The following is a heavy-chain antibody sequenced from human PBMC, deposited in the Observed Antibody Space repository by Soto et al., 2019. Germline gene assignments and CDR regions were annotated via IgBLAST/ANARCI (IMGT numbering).Heavy chain of an antibody. V-gene: IGHV3-73*01. D-gene: IGHD1-26*01. CDR3: ARNLGAKYGMDV. CDR1: GFPFSGSI. CDR2: IRSKANNYAT. Sequence: ESLKISCAGSGFPFSGSIIHWVRQAPGKGLEWVGRIRSKANNYATAFAASVQGRVTISREDSKNTAFLQMNSLKIEDTAVYFCARNLGAKYGMDVWGQGTTVTVSS. J-gene: IGHJ6*02.